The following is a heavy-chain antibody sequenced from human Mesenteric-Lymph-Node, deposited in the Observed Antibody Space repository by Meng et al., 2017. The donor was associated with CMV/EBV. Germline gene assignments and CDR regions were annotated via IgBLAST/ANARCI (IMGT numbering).Heavy chain of an antibody. CDR2: IRYDGSNK. J-gene: IGHJ4*02. CDR1: GFTFSSYG. D-gene: IGHD3-16*01. CDR3: ARDQGGARPYYFDY. V-gene: IGHV3-30*02. Sequence: GGSLRLSCAASGFTFSSYGMHWVRQAPGKGLEWVAFIRYDGSNKYYADSVKGRFTISRDNSKNTLYLQMNGLRAEDTAVYYCARDQGGARPYYFDYWGQGTLVTVSS.